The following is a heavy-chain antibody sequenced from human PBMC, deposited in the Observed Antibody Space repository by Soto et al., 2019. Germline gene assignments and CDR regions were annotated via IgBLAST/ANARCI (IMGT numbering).Heavy chain of an antibody. V-gene: IGHV3-33*01. J-gene: IGHJ3*02. D-gene: IGHD3-22*01. CDR3: ARGDYDDTSGPFSDAFDI. CDR1: GFTFSSYG. Sequence: PGGSLRLSCAASGFTFSSYGMHWVRQAPGKGLEWVAVIWYDGSNKYYADSVKGRFTISRDNSKNTLYLQMISLRAEDTAVYYCARGDYDDTSGPFSDAFDIWGQGTMVTVSS. CDR2: IWYDGSNK.